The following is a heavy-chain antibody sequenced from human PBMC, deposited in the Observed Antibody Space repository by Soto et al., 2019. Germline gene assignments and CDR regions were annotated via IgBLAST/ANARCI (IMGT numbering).Heavy chain of an antibody. CDR2: IFHTGST. J-gene: IGHJ5*01. CDR3: ATQILCTGGHCWNLFDF. CDR1: RVSISDYF. V-gene: IGHV4-4*09. Sequence: PSETLSLTCTVSRVSISDYFWSWIRQAPGKGLEWIGYIFHTGSTNYNPSLKGRVTISLDTSKKQFSLKLNSVTAADTAVYYCATQILCTGGHCWNLFDFWGQGTLVTVSS. D-gene: IGHD2-8*02.